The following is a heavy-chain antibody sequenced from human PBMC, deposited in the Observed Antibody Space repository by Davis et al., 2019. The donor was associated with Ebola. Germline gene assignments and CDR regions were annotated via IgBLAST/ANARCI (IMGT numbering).Heavy chain of an antibody. V-gene: IGHV4-34*01. CDR2: INHSGST. CDR1: GESFSGHY. CDR3: ARDPHVLRFFPGAYYMDV. D-gene: IGHD3-3*01. Sequence: SETLSLTCAVYGESFSGHYWSWIRQPPGKGLEWIGEINHSGSTNYNPSLKSRVTISVDTSKNQFSLKLSSVTAADTAVYYCARDPHVLRFFPGAYYMDVWGKGTTVTVSS. J-gene: IGHJ6*03.